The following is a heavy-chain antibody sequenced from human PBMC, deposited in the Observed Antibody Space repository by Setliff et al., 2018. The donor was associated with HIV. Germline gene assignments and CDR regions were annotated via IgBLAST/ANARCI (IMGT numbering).Heavy chain of an antibody. CDR1: GFTFASYG. CDR2: IYSGGST. D-gene: IGHD6-19*01. Sequence: GGSLRLSCAASGFTFASYGMHWVRQAPGKGLEWVSVIYSGGSTYYADSVKGRFTISRDNARNSLYLQMNSLKADDTAVYYCARDVAVAGTEFWGQGTLVTVSS. J-gene: IGHJ4*02. V-gene: IGHV3-NL1*01. CDR3: ARDVAVAGTEF.